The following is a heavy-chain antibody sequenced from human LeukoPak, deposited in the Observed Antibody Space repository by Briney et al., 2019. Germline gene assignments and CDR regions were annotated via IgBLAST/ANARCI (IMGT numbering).Heavy chain of an antibody. D-gene: IGHD3-10*01. CDR1: GGTFSSYA. Sequence: ASVKVSCKASGGTFSSYAISWVRQTPGQGLEWMGWISAYNGNTNYAQKLQGRVTMTTNTSTSTAYMELRSLRSDDTAVYYCAREARYGSGTTDYWGQGTLVIVSS. CDR3: AREARYGSGTTDY. J-gene: IGHJ4*02. V-gene: IGHV1-18*01. CDR2: ISAYNGNT.